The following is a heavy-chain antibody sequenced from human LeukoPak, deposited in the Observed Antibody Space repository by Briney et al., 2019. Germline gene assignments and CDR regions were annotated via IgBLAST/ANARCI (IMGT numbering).Heavy chain of an antibody. Sequence: SVKVSCKASGDTFSSYAISWVRQAPGQGLEWMGGIIPIFGTANYAQKFQGRVTITADESTSTAYMELSSLRSEDTAVYYCARADDILTGYGDYYYYGMDVWGKGTTVTVSS. J-gene: IGHJ6*04. D-gene: IGHD3-9*01. CDR1: GDTFSSYA. CDR3: ARADDILTGYGDYYYYGMDV. V-gene: IGHV1-69*13. CDR2: IIPIFGTA.